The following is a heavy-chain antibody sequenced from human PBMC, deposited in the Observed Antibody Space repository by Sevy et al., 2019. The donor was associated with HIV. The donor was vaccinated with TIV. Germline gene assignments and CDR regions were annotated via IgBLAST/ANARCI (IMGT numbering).Heavy chain of an antibody. CDR1: GFTFSSYS. J-gene: IGHJ6*02. V-gene: IGHV3-48*02. CDR2: ISSSSTI. D-gene: IGHD3-3*01. Sequence: GGSLRLSCAASGFTFSSYSMNWVRQAPGKGLEWVSYISSSSTIYYADSVKGRFTISRDNAKNSLYLQMNSMRDEDTAVYYCARGREWSYYDFWSGYYRNYYYYGMDVWGQGTTVTVSS. CDR3: ARGREWSYYDFWSGYYRNYYYYGMDV.